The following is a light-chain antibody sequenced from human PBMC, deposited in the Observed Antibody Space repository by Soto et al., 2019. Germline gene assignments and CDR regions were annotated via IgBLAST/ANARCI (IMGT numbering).Light chain of an antibody. Sequence: EIVMTQSPATLSVSPGERATLSCRASQSISSKVGWYQQKPSQAPRLLIYGASTRATGVPPRFSGSGSGTEFTLTISSLQSEDFNIWSSITFGQGTRLEIK. J-gene: IGKJ5*01. CDR2: GAS. CDR1: QSISSK. CDR3: IT. V-gene: IGKV3-15*01.